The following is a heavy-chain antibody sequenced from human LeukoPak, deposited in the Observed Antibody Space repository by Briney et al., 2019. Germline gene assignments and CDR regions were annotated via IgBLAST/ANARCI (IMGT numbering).Heavy chain of an antibody. Sequence: RGESLKISCKGSGYSFTSYWIGWVRQMPGKGLEWMGIIYPGDSDTRYSPSFQGQVTISADKSISTAYLQWSSLKASGTAMYYCAAGRDCSSTSCYGTDAFDIWGQGTMVTVSS. CDR1: GYSFTSYW. CDR2: IYPGDSDT. J-gene: IGHJ3*02. CDR3: AAGRDCSSTSCYGTDAFDI. V-gene: IGHV5-51*01. D-gene: IGHD2-2*01.